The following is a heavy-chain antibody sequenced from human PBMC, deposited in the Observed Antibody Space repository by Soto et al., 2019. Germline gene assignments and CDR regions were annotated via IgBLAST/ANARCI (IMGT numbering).Heavy chain of an antibody. CDR3: ARDPGGMDV. V-gene: IGHV3-48*02. CDR1: GFTFSPYD. Sequence: LRLSCAASGFTFSPYDMNWVRQAPGKGLEWVSHISSGSTAIYYADSVKGRFTISRDNAKNSLYLLMNNLRDEDTAVYYCARDPGGMDVWGQGTTDTVSS. J-gene: IGHJ6*02. CDR2: ISSGSTAI. D-gene: IGHD3-10*01.